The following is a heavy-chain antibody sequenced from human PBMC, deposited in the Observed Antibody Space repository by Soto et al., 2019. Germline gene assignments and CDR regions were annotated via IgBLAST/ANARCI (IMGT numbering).Heavy chain of an antibody. CDR2: IGGGGGST. D-gene: IGHD6-19*01. CDR1: GFTFSNHA. V-gene: IGHV3-23*01. CDR3: AKTAEAVAGTVYGY. Sequence: GSLRLSCAASGFTFSNHAMGWVRQAPGQGLEWVSGIGGGGGSTNYAGSVKGRFTISRDNSKNTLFLQMNSLRVDDTAVYYCAKTAEAVAGTVYGYWGQGTLVTVSS. J-gene: IGHJ4*02.